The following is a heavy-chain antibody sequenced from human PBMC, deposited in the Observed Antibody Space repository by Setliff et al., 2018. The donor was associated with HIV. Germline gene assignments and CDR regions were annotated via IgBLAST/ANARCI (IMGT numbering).Heavy chain of an antibody. Sequence: SETLSLTCAVSGYSISSGYYWGWIRQPPGKGLEWIGYIHYSGSSNYNPSLKSRVSISLDTSKKQVSLKLNSETAADTAVYYCARGLSIFGVATPGFYSFMDVWGKGTTVTVSS. J-gene: IGHJ6*03. CDR3: ARGLSIFGVATPGFYSFMDV. V-gene: IGHV4-38-2*01. CDR2: IHYSGSS. CDR1: GYSISSGYY. D-gene: IGHD3-3*01.